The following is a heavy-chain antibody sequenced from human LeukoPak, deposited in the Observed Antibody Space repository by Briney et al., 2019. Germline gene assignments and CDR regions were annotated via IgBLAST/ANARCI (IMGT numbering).Heavy chain of an antibody. V-gene: IGHV3-23*01. D-gene: IGHD3-16*02. Sequence: GGSLRLSCAASGFTFSSYGMSWVRQAPGKGLEWVSAISGSGGSTYYADSVKGRFTISRDNSKNTLYLQMNSLRAEDTAVYYCAKLSRGISFGGVITDYWGQGTLVTVSS. CDR1: GFTFSSYG. CDR2: ISGSGGST. CDR3: AKLSRGISFGGVITDY. J-gene: IGHJ4*02.